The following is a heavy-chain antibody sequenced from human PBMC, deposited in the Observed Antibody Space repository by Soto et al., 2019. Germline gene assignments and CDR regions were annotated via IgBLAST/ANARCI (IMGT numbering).Heavy chain of an antibody. V-gene: IGHV1-69*13. D-gene: IGHD3-22*01. CDR2: IIPIFGTA. CDR1: GGTFSSYA. Sequence: SVKVSCKASGGTFSSYAISWVRQAPGQGLEWMGGIIPIFGTANYAQKFQGRVTITADESTSTAYMELSSLRSEDTAVYYCARAYYDSSGYPRSGMDVWGQGTTVTVSS. CDR3: ARAYYDSSGYPRSGMDV. J-gene: IGHJ6*02.